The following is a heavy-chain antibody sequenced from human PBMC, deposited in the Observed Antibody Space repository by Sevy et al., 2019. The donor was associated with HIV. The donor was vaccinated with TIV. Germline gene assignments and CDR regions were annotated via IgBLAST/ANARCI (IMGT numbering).Heavy chain of an antibody. CDR1: GFTFSSYS. J-gene: IGHJ4*02. Sequence: GGSLRPSCAASGFTFSSYSMNWVRQAPGKGLEWVSSIISSSSYIYYADSVKGRFTISRDNTKNSLYLQMNSLRAEDTSLYYWARATVAGTGYWGQGTLVTVSS. CDR3: ARATVAGTGY. CDR2: IISSSSYI. D-gene: IGHD6-19*01. V-gene: IGHV3-21*01.